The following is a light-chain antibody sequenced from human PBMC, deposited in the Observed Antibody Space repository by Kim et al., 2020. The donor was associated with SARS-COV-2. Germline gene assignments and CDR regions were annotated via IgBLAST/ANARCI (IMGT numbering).Light chain of an antibody. Sequence: SPGARSTLSCRASPSVSSSYLAWYQQKPGQAPRLLIYGASSRATGIPDRFSGSGSGTDFTLTISRLEPEDFAVYYCQQYGSSPWTFGQGTKVDIK. CDR3: QQYGSSPWT. CDR2: GAS. CDR1: PSVSSSY. J-gene: IGKJ1*01. V-gene: IGKV3-20*01.